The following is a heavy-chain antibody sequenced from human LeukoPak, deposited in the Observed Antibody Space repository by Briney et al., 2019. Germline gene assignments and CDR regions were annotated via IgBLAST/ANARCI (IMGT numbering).Heavy chain of an antibody. V-gene: IGHV1-18*01. D-gene: IGHD4-17*01. Sequence: GASVKVSCKASGYTFSSYGISWVRQAPGQGLEWMGWISANNVNTNYAQNLQGRVTMTTDTSTRTAYMELRSLRSDDTAVYYCARALYGDYHYWGQGTLVTVSS. J-gene: IGHJ4*02. CDR3: ARALYGDYHY. CDR1: GYTFSSYG. CDR2: ISANNVNT.